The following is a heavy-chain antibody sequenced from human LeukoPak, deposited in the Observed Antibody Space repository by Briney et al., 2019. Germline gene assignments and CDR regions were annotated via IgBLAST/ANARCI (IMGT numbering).Heavy chain of an antibody. CDR1: GFTVSSNY. CDR2: IYSGGST. V-gene: IGHV3-66*01. J-gene: IGHJ5*02. D-gene: IGHD3-22*01. CDR3: ARDTVYDSSAT. Sequence: GGSLRLSCAASGFTVSSNYMSWVRQAPGKGLEWVSVIYSGGSTYYADSVKGRFTISRDNSKNTLYLQMNSLRAKDTAVYYCARDTVYDSSATWGQGTLVTVSS.